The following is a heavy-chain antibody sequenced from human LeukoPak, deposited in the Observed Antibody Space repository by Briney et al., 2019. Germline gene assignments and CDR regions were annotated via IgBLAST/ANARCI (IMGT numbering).Heavy chain of an antibody. V-gene: IGHV1-18*01. CDR3: ARSHRRGEEALSFDY. CDR1: GYTFTSYD. J-gene: IGHJ4*02. Sequence: GASVKVSCKASGYTFTSYDINWVRQATGQGLEWMGWMNPNSGNTNYAQKLQGRVTMTTDTSTSTAYMELRSLRSDDTAVYYCARSHRRGEEALSFDYWGQGTLVTVSS. CDR2: MNPNSGNT.